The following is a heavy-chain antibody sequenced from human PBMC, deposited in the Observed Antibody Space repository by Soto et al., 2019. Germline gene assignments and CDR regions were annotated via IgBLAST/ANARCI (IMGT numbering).Heavy chain of an antibody. D-gene: IGHD2-15*01. CDR3: ARGDRGGSGSPASYYYSGLDV. J-gene: IGHJ6*02. CDR1: GFTFSSYA. CDR2: VSAGGDMT. V-gene: IGHV3-23*01. Sequence: DVQLLESGGHLVQPGGSLRLSCAASGFTFSSYAMSCVRQAPGKGLEWVSSVSAGGDMTYYSDSVKGRFTISRDNSNNVLFLQMNSLRIEDTALYYCARGDRGGSGSPASYYYSGLDVWGQGTTVTVS.